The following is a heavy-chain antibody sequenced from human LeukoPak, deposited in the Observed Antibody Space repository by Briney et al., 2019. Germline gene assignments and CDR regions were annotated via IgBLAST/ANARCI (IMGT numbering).Heavy chain of an antibody. Sequence: GGSLRLSCAASGFTFSSYSMNWVRQAPGKGLEWVASISSSSSYIYNADSMKGRFTISRHNEKNSLYMQMKSLTAEDTSVYYSAAVEMATPDYWGQGNLVTVSS. D-gene: IGHD5-24*01. V-gene: IGHV3-21*01. J-gene: IGHJ4*02. CDR2: ISSSSSYI. CDR1: GFTFSSYS. CDR3: AAVEMATPDY.